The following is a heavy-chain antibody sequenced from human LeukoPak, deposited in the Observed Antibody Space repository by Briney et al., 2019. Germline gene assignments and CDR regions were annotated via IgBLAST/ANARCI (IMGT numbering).Heavy chain of an antibody. V-gene: IGHV3-23*01. Sequence: GASLRLSCAASEFTFSSYAMSWVRQAPGKGLEWVSAIGGSGVNTYYADSVKGRFTISRDNSKNTPYLQMNSLRAEDTAVYYCAKDSLKEGGHWFDPWGQGTLVTVSS. J-gene: IGHJ5*02. CDR3: AKDSLKEGGHWFDP. D-gene: IGHD3-16*01. CDR1: EFTFSSYA. CDR2: IGGSGVNT.